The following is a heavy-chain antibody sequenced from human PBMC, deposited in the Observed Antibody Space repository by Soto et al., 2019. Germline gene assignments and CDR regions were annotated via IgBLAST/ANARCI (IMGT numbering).Heavy chain of an antibody. J-gene: IGHJ4*02. V-gene: IGHV3-33*01. CDR1: GFTFSTYG. Sequence: PGGSLRLSXAASGFTFSTYGMHWVRQAPGKGLEWVAVIWYDGSNKYYADSVKGRFTVSRDDSKNTLYLQMNSLRAEDTAVYYCARSPAGYSYGYGADYWGQGTLVTVSS. CDR2: IWYDGSNK. CDR3: ARSPAGYSYGYGADY. D-gene: IGHD5-18*01.